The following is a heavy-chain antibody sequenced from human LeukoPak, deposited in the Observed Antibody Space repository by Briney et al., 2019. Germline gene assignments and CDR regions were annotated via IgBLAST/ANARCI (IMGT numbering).Heavy chain of an antibody. CDR2: INAGSGNT. D-gene: IGHD6-13*01. CDR3: ARVGAAAGPYYFDY. Sequence: ASVKVSCKASGYTFTNYAMHWVRQAPGQRLEWMGWINAGSGNTKYSQKFQGRVTITRDTSANTAYMELSSLRSEDTAVYYCARVGAAAGPYYFDYWGLGTLVTVSS. J-gene: IGHJ4*02. V-gene: IGHV1-3*01. CDR1: GYTFTNYA.